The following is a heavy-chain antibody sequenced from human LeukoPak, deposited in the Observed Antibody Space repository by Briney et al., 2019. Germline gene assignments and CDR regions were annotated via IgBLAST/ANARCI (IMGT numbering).Heavy chain of an antibody. J-gene: IGHJ4*02. CDR1: GGSFSGYY. Sequence: NTSETLSLTCVVNGGSFSGYYWSWIRQPPGKGLEWIGEINHSGSTNYHPSLKSRVTISVDTSKNQFSLKLSSVTAADTALYYCARQGGGSGSFDYWGQGTLVTVSS. V-gene: IGHV4-34*01. CDR3: ARQGGGSGSFDY. CDR2: INHSGST. D-gene: IGHD3-10*01.